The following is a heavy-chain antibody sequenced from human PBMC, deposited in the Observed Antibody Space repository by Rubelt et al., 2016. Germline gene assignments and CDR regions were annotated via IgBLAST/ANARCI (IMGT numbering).Heavy chain of an antibody. V-gene: IGHV4-31*03. CDR3: ARRLADWTESLGDAFDL. Sequence: QVQLQQWGAGLVKPSQTLSLTCTVSGGSISSGGYYWSWIRQHPGKGLEWIGYIYYSGSTYYNPSLKSRVTISVATSKNQFSLGRSSGAAAETAVYYCARRLADWTESLGDAFDLWSHGAMVTVFS. CDR1: GGSISSGGYY. D-gene: IGHD1-1*01. CDR2: IYYSGST. J-gene: IGHJ3*01.